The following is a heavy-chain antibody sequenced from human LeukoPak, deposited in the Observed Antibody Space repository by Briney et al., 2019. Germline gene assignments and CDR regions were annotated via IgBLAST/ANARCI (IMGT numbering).Heavy chain of an antibody. V-gene: IGHV1-69*01. CDR1: GGTFSSYA. D-gene: IGHD3-3*02. CDR2: IIPIFGTA. Sequence: SVKVSCKASGGTFSSYAISWVRQAPGQELEWMGGIIPIFGTANYAQKFQGRVTITADESTSTAYMELSSLRSEDTAVYYCARVLSGYYYYGMDVWGQGTTVTVSS. J-gene: IGHJ6*02. CDR3: ARVLSGYYYYGMDV.